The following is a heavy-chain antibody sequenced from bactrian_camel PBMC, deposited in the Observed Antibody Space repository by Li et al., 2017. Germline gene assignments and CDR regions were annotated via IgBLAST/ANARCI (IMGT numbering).Heavy chain of an antibody. CDR1: GYRHC. CDR3: ATDHGATKWSQAHFYYF. CDR2: IGTGIGVP. Sequence: HVQLVESGGGSVQAGGSLRLSCAVSGYRHCVAWFRQVSGKAREGVASIGTGIGVPYYVDAVKGRFTISRDNGTITLYLQMNSLKPEDTAMYYCATDHGATKWSQAHFYYFWGQGTQVTVS. V-gene: IGHV3S1*01. J-gene: IGHJ4*01. D-gene: IGHD2*01.